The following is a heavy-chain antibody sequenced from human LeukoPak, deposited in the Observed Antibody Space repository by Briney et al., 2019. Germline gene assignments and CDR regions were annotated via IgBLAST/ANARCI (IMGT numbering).Heavy chain of an antibody. Sequence: SETLSLTCSVSGDSISSGNYKWSWFRQPAGKGLEWIGRIYTSGSTNYNPSLKSRVTMSVDTSKNQFSLKLSSVTAADTAVYYCARGKAVALAYWGQGTLVTVSS. V-gene: IGHV4-61*02. CDR2: IYTSGST. D-gene: IGHD6-19*01. J-gene: IGHJ4*02. CDR3: ARGKAVALAY. CDR1: GDSISSGNYK.